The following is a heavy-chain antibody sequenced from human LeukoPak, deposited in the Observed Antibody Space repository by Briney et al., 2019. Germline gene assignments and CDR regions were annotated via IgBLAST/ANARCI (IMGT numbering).Heavy chain of an antibody. CDR2: IYPGDSDT. J-gene: IGHJ4*02. Sequence: GESLKISCKGSGYSFTSYWIGWVRQMPGKGLEWMGIIYPGDSDTRYSPFFQGQVTISADKSISTAYLQWSSLKASDTAMYYCARVADPGIAAAGISPSDYWGQGTLVTVSS. V-gene: IGHV5-51*01. CDR1: GYSFTSYW. CDR3: ARVADPGIAAAGISPSDY. D-gene: IGHD6-13*01.